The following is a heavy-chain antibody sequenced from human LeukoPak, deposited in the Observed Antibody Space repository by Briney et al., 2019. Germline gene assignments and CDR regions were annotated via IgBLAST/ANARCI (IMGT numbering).Heavy chain of an antibody. D-gene: IGHD3-22*01. V-gene: IGHV3-23*01. CDR1: GFTFSSYA. J-gene: IGHJ4*02. CDR3: AKVGYYYDSSGYYLNYFDY. CDR2: ISGSGGST. Sequence: GGSLRLSCAASGFTFSSYAMSWVRQAPGKGLEWVSAISGSGGSTYYADSVKGRFTISRDNSKNTLYLQMNSLRAEDTAVYYCAKVGYYYDSSGYYLNYFDYWGQGTLVTVSS.